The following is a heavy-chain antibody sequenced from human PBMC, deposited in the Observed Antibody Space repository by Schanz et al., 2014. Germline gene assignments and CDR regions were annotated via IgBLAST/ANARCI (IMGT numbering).Heavy chain of an antibody. Sequence: VQLVESGGGVIQPGRSLRLSCAASGFTFSSYSMSWVRQAPGKGLGWVSFISSSSDYINYADSVKGRFTISRDNAKNSLYLEMTSLRGEDTAVYYCARENLNWEAFDIWGQGTVVTVSS. D-gene: IGHD7-27*01. CDR2: ISSSSDYI. CDR1: GFTFSSYS. V-gene: IGHV3-21*02. J-gene: IGHJ3*02. CDR3: ARENLNWEAFDI.